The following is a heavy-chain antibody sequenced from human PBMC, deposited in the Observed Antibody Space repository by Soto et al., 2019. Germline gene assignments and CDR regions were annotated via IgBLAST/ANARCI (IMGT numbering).Heavy chain of an antibody. Sequence: SVKVSCKASGGTFSSYAISWVRQAPGQGLEWMGGIIPIFGTANYAQKFQGRVTITADESTSTAYMELSSLRSEDTAVYYCARDLFSKAPSPYWGQGTLVTVS. J-gene: IGHJ4*02. CDR3: ARDLFSKAPSPY. CDR2: IIPIFGTA. V-gene: IGHV1-69*13. CDR1: GGTFSSYA.